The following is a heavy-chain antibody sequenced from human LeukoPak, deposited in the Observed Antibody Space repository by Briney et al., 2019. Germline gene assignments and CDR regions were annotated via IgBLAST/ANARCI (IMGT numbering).Heavy chain of an antibody. Sequence: PSETLSLTCTVSGGSISSSSYYWGWIRQPPGKGLEWIGSIYYSGSTYYNPSLKSRVTISVDTSKNQFSLKLSSVTAADTAVYYCARVQWVVGWFNWFDPWGQGTLVTVSS. V-gene: IGHV4-39*07. CDR3: ARVQWVVGWFNWFDP. J-gene: IGHJ5*02. CDR1: GGSISSSSYY. CDR2: IYYSGST. D-gene: IGHD6-19*01.